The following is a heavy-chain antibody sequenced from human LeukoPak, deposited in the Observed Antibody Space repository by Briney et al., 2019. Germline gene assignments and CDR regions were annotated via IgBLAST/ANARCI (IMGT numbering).Heavy chain of an antibody. Sequence: PSETLCLSCAVSGYSISSGYYWVWIRQPPGKGLEWTGTIYHSGSTYYNPSLKSRVTISVDTSKNQFSLKLSSVTAADTAVYYCARSIAVVGTFYFDYWGQGTRVTVSS. D-gene: IGHD6-19*01. V-gene: IGHV4-38-2*01. CDR2: IYHSGST. J-gene: IGHJ4*02. CDR3: ARSIAVVGTFYFDY. CDR1: GYSISSGYY.